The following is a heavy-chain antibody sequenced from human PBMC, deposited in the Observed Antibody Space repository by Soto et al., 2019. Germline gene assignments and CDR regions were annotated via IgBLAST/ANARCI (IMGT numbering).Heavy chain of an antibody. V-gene: IGHV1-2*02. CDR2: INPNSGGT. CDR1: GYTFTVYY. Sequence: ASVKVSCKASGYTFTVYYMHWVRQAPGQGLEWMGWINPNSGGTNYAQKFQGRVTMTRDTSISTAYLELRRLRSDDTAVYYCASEFLYSGYDSQNKTWFDLWGQGNLVPVSS. D-gene: IGHD5-12*01. CDR3: ASEFLYSGYDSQNKTWFDL. J-gene: IGHJ5*02.